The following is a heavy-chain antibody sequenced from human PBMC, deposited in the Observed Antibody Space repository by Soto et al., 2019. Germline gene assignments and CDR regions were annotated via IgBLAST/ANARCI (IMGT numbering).Heavy chain of an antibody. CDR2: ISAYNGNT. D-gene: IGHD3-9*01. CDR3: ARGGYDLLTGYWGLDY. J-gene: IGHJ4*02. Sequence: QGKLVQSGAEVKKPGASVKVSCKASGYTFTNYGISWVRQVPGQGLEWMGWISAYNGNTNSAETFQGRVTMTTDASTSTAYMELRSLRSNDTAVYYCARGGYDLLTGYWGLDYWGQGTLVTVSS. CDR1: GYTFTNYG. V-gene: IGHV1-18*01.